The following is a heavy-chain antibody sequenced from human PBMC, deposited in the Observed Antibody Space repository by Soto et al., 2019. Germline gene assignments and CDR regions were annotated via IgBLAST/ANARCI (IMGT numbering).Heavy chain of an antibody. Sequence: PSESLSLTCTVSGGSISSDDYYWSWILQPPGKGLEWIGFIYYTGKTYYNPSLESRLTISIDTSKNQFSLKLNSVTAADTAVYYCARDRSNSPDYFDYWGHGTLVTVSS. D-gene: IGHD6-6*01. V-gene: IGHV4-30-4*01. CDR1: GGSISSDDYY. CDR3: ARDRSNSPDYFDY. CDR2: IYYTGKT. J-gene: IGHJ4*01.